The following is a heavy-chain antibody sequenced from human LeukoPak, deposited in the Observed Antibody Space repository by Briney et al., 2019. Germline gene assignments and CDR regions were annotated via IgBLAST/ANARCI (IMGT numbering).Heavy chain of an antibody. J-gene: IGHJ4*02. CDR3: VLPRDSSGYQDY. CDR1: GYTFTSYG. V-gene: IGHV1-18*01. CDR2: ISAYNGNT. D-gene: IGHD3-22*01. Sequence: ASVKVSCKASGYTFTSYGISWVRQAPGQGLEWMGWISAYNGNTNYAQKFQGRVTMTSDTSISTAYLELSRLRSGDTAVYYCVLPRDSSGYQDYWGQGTLVTVSS.